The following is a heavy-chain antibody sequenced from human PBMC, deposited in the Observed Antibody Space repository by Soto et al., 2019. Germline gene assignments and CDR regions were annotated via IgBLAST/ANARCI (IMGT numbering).Heavy chain of an antibody. J-gene: IGHJ4*02. Sequence: QVQLQQWGAGLLKPSETLSLTCAVYGGSFSGYYWSWIRQPPGKGLEWIGEINHSGSTNYNPSLKSRVTISVDTSKNQFSLKLSSVTAADTAVYYCARGPAYSSSWYGKGNWGQGTLVTVSS. CDR1: GGSFSGYY. CDR3: ARGPAYSSSWYGKGN. V-gene: IGHV4-34*01. D-gene: IGHD6-13*01. CDR2: INHSGST.